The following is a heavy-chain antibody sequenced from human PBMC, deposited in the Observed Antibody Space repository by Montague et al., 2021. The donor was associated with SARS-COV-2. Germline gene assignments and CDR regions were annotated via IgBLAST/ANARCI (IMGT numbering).Heavy chain of an antibody. CDR3: VRDDAFDA. J-gene: IGHJ3*01. CDR2: LRWDSSCI. V-gene: IGHV3-9*01. CDR1: GFSFDDQA. Sequence: SLRLSCAGPGFSFDDQAMHWARQASGKGLDWVSGLRWDSSCIRHADSVEGRFTISRDNAKNSLFLQMNTLRPVDTALYYCVRDDAFDARGQGTMVTVSA.